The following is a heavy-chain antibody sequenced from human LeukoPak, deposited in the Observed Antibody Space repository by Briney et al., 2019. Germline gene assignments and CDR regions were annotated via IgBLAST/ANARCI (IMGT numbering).Heavy chain of an antibody. Sequence: GGSLRLSCAASGFTFSSYSMNWVRQAPGKGLEWVSSISSSSIYIYYADSVKGRFTISRDNAKNSLYLHMNSLRAEDTAVYYCARSYGGNSAYFQHWGRGTLVTVSS. CDR3: ARSYGGNSAYFQH. D-gene: IGHD4-23*01. CDR1: GFTFSSYS. CDR2: ISSSSIYI. V-gene: IGHV3-21*01. J-gene: IGHJ1*01.